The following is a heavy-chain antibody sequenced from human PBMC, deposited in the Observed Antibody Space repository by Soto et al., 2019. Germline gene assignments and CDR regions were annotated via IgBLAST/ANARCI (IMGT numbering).Heavy chain of an antibody. CDR1: GFTFTNHG. CDR2: IWADGNNR. V-gene: IGHV3-33*01. J-gene: IGHJ4*02. Sequence: RGSLRLSCAASGFTFTNHGMHWVRQAPGKGLEWVAVIWADGNNRYYADSVKGRFTVSRDNSRNTLSLQMNSLRAEDTGVYYCARYYHYDSSGCIDFWGQGTLVTVSS. D-gene: IGHD3-22*01. CDR3: ARYYHYDSSGCIDF.